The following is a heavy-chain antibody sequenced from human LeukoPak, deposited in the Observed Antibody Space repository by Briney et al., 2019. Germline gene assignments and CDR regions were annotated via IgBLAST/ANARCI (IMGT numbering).Heavy chain of an antibody. CDR1: GFTFSDAW. V-gene: IGHV3-21*01. J-gene: IGHJ3*02. CDR2: ISSGSSYI. D-gene: IGHD2-21*02. CDR3: ARAHCGGDCWDAFDI. Sequence: GGSLRLSCAASGFTFSDAWMSWVRQAPGKGLEWVSSISSGSSYIYYADSVKGRFTISRDNAKKSLYLQMNSLRAEDTVVYYCARAHCGGDCWDAFDIWGQGTMVTVSS.